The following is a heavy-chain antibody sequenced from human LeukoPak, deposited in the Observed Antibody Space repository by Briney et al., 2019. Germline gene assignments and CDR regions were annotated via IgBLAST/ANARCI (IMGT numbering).Heavy chain of an antibody. Sequence: GGSLRLSCAASGFTFSAYGFHWVRQAPGKGLEWVAFIRYDGSNKYYVDSVRGRFTISRDNSKNTLYLQMNSLRNEDTAVYFCARDKARGSLLGPRTAAPGTFDYWGQGTLVTVSS. CDR2: IRYDGSNK. D-gene: IGHD6-13*01. CDR1: GFTFSAYG. J-gene: IGHJ4*02. V-gene: IGHV3-30*02. CDR3: ARDKARGSLLGPRTAAPGTFDY.